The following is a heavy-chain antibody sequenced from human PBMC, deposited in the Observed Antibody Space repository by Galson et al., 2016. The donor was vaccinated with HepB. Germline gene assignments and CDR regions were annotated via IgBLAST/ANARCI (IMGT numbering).Heavy chain of an antibody. Sequence: SLRLSCAASGFIFSVCEMNWVRQAPGKGLEWVSYISSSGSPIYYADSVKGRFIVSRDNAKNSLYLQMSSLRAEDTAIYYCVRAVYDILTGYSLDYWGQGTLVTVSS. CDR1: GFIFSVCE. CDR2: ISSSGSPI. CDR3: VRAVYDILTGYSLDY. J-gene: IGHJ4*02. D-gene: IGHD3-9*01. V-gene: IGHV3-48*03.